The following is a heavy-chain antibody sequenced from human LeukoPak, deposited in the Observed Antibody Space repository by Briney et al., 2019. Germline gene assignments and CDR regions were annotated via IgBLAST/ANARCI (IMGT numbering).Heavy chain of an antibody. V-gene: IGHV4-34*09. CDR1: GGSFSGYY. Sequence: TLSLTCAVYGGSFSGYYWSWIRQPPGKGLEWIGEINHSGSTNYNPSLKSRVTISVDTSKNQFSLKLSSVTAADTAVYYCAREIWSGYYTKYYYYGMDVWGQGTTVTVSS. CDR3: AREIWSGYYTKYYYYGMDV. D-gene: IGHD3-3*01. J-gene: IGHJ6*02. CDR2: INHSGST.